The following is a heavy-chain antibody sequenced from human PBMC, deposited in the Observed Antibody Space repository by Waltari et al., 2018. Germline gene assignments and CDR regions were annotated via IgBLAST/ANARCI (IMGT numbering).Heavy chain of an antibody. CDR1: GFTFSSYA. V-gene: IGHV3-30*01. CDR2: ISYDGSNK. J-gene: IGHJ4*02. D-gene: IGHD3-16*01. CDR3: ARSLGVTYYDYVWGSYGPSLDY. Sequence: QVQLVESGGGVVQPGRSLRLSCAASGFTFSSYAMHWVRQAPGKGLEWVAVISYDGSNKYYADSVKGRFTISRDNSKNTLYLQMNSLRAEDTAVYYCARSLGVTYYDYVWGSYGPSLDYWGQGTLVTVSS.